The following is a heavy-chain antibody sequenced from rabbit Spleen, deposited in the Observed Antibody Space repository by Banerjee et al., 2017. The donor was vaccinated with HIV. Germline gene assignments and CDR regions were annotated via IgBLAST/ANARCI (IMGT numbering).Heavy chain of an antibody. CDR1: GFSFNSGYD. D-gene: IGHD2-1*01. CDR2: IYTGSSVST. V-gene: IGHV1S40*01. Sequence: QSLEESGGGLVKPGASLTLTCKASGFSFNSGYDMCWVRQAPGKGLEWIGCIYTGSSVSTTYASWAKGRFTISKTSSTTVTLQMTSLTAADTATYFCARGSATMTMVITGYYFNLWGPGTLVTVS. J-gene: IGHJ4*01. CDR3: ARGSATMTMVITGYYFNL.